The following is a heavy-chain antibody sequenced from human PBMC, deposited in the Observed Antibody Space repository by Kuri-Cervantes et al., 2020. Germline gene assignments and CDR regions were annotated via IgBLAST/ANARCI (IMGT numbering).Heavy chain of an antibody. D-gene: IGHD3-16*01. Sequence: GESLKISCAASGFTFSDYYMNWVRQAPGRGLEWVASISDSSYYIYYADSVKGRFTISRDNAKSSLYLQLEALRAADTAVYYCARDGFSYGMTSFDYWGRGTLVTVSS. CDR2: ISDSSYYI. CDR1: GFTFSDYY. J-gene: IGHJ4*02. V-gene: IGHV3-21*06. CDR3: ARDGFSYGMTSFDY.